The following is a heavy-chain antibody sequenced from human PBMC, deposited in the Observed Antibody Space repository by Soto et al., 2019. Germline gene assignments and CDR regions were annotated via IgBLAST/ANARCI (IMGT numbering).Heavy chain of an antibody. CDR1: GFTFSGSA. J-gene: IGHJ4*02. V-gene: IGHV3-73*01. CDR2: IRSKANSYAT. CDR3: TSLYDFWSGYYDY. Sequence: HPGGSLRLSCAASGFTFSGSAMHWVRQASGKGLEWVGRIRSKANSYATAYAASVKGRFTISRDDSKNTAYLQMNSLKTEDTAVYYCTSLYDFWSGYYDYWGQGTLVTVSS. D-gene: IGHD3-3*01.